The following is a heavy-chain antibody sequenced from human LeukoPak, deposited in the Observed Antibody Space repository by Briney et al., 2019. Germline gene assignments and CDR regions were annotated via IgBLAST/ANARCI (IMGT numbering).Heavy chain of an antibody. CDR3: ARVLGDGYNLAFDY. CDR2: IKQDGSEK. CDR1: GFTFSSNW. D-gene: IGHD5-24*01. J-gene: IGHJ4*02. Sequence: AGYLTLSCAASGFTFSSNWMSWLRQAPGQGLEWVANIKQDGSEKYYVDSVKGRFTISRDKAKNSLYLQMNSLRAEDTAVYYCARVLGDGYNLAFDYWGQGTLVTVSS. V-gene: IGHV3-7*01.